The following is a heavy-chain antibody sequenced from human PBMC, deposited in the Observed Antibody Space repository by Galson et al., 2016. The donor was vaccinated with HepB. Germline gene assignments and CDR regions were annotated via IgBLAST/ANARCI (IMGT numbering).Heavy chain of an antibody. Sequence: SLRLSCAASGFTFSSHAITWVRQAPGMGLEWVSAVSGNGGSSNYAESVKGRFTVSRDNSKNTVYLQMNTVRVEDTAVYFCAREGNYYGSGGYRDGLEFWGQGTMVTVSS. CDR1: GFTFSSHA. CDR3: AREGNYYGSGGYRDGLEF. V-gene: IGHV3-23*01. J-gene: IGHJ3*01. D-gene: IGHD3-10*01. CDR2: VSGNGGSS.